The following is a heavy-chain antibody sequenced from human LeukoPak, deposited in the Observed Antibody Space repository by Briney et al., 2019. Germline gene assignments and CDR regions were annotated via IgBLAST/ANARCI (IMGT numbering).Heavy chain of an antibody. D-gene: IGHD3-22*01. CDR2: ISGSGGST. Sequence: GGSLRLSCAASGFTFSSYGMSWVRQAPGKGLEWVSAISGSGGSTYYADSVKGRFTISRDNSKNTLYLQMNSLRAEDTAVYYCAKDESHLMIVVVITFDAFDIWGQGTMVTVSS. CDR1: GFTFSSYG. J-gene: IGHJ3*02. CDR3: AKDESHLMIVVVITFDAFDI. V-gene: IGHV3-23*01.